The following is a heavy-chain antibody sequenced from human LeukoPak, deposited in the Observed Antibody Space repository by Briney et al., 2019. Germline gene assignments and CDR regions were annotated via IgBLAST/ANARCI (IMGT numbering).Heavy chain of an antibody. Sequence: GGSLRLSCAASGFTVSSNYMSWVRQAPGKGLEWVSVIYSGGSTYYADSVKGRFTISRDNSKNTLYLQMNSLRAEDTAVYYCARAGFLRFLEWLSLSSYYYYGMDVWGQGTTDTVSS. CDR2: IYSGGST. CDR1: GFTVSSNY. V-gene: IGHV3-53*01. J-gene: IGHJ6*02. D-gene: IGHD3-3*01. CDR3: ARAGFLRFLEWLSLSSYYYYGMDV.